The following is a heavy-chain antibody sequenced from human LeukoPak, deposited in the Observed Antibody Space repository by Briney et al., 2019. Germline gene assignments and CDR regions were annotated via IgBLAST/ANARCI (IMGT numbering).Heavy chain of an antibody. Sequence: SVKVSCKASGFTFTSSAMQWVRQARGQRLEWIGWIVVGSGNTNYAQKFQERVTITRDMSTSTAYTELSSLRSEDTAVYYCAASHQRWLPRPLDAFDIWGQGTMVTVSS. J-gene: IGHJ3*02. D-gene: IGHD5-24*01. V-gene: IGHV1-58*02. CDR3: AASHQRWLPRPLDAFDI. CDR2: IVVGSGNT. CDR1: GFTFTSSA.